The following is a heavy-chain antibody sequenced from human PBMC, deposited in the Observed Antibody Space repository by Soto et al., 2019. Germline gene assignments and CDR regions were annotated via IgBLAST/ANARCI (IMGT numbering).Heavy chain of an antibody. CDR1: GGSISSSSYY. J-gene: IGHJ6*02. D-gene: IGHD3-10*01. CDR3: ARHRFGEFDSTNYYGMDV. CDR2: IYYSGST. V-gene: IGHV4-39*01. Sequence: QLQLQESGPGLVKPSETLSLTCTVSGGSISSSSYYWGWIRQPPGKGLEWIGSIYYSGSTYYNPPLKIRVTISVDTSKNQFSLKLSSVTAADTAVYYCARHRFGEFDSTNYYGMDVWGQGTTVTVSS.